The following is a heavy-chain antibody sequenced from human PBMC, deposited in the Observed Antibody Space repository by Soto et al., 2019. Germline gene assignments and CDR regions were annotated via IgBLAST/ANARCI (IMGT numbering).Heavy chain of an antibody. D-gene: IGHD6-6*01. Sequence: QVQLVESGGGVVQPGRSLRLSCAASGFTFSSYGMHWVRQAPGKGLEWVAVISYDGSNKYYADSVKGRFTISRDNSKNTLYLQMNSLRAEDTAVYYCAKDSSSSGNYYYYGMDVW. CDR2: ISYDGSNK. CDR1: GFTFSSYG. CDR3: AKDSSSSGNYYYYGMDV. J-gene: IGHJ6*01. V-gene: IGHV3-30*18.